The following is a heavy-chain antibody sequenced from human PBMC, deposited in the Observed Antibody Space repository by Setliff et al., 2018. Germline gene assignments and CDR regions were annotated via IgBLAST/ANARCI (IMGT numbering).Heavy chain of an antibody. CDR3: AKFGPLDLTGDWAFDN. V-gene: IGHV4-34*01. J-gene: IGHJ4*02. CDR1: GGSFSSFY. Sequence: SETLSLTSAVYGGSFSSFYWSWIRQPPGKGLEWIGEINHSGTTNYNPSLKSRVTISVDTSKKQFSLKLSSVTAADTAVYYCAKFGPLDLTGDWAFDNWGQGTLVTVSS. CDR2: INHSGTT. D-gene: IGHD7-27*01.